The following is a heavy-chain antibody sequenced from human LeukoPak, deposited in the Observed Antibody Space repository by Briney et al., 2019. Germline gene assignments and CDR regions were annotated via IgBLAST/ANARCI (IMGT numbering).Heavy chain of an antibody. CDR1: GYSFTDFY. V-gene: IGHV1-2*02. CDR2: INPNSSGT. CDR3: ARADRLHGGSYLIGP. Sequence: ASVKVSCKTSGYSFTDFYMHWVRQAPGQGLEWMGWINPNSSGTSSAQKFQGRVTMTRDTSINTVYMDVSWLTSDDTAIYYCARADRLHGGSYLIGPWGQGTLVTVSS. J-gene: IGHJ5*02. D-gene: IGHD2-21*01.